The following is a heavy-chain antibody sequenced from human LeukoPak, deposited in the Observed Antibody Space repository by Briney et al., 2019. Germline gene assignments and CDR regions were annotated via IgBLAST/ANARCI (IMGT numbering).Heavy chain of an antibody. D-gene: IGHD3-22*01. CDR1: GGSLSSGSYY. CDR3: ARAQYYYDSSGYQGAWFDP. CDR2: IYYSGST. J-gene: IGHJ5*02. Sequence: SETLSLTCTVSGGSLSSGSYYWSWIRQPPGKGLEWIGYIYYSGSTNYNPSLKSRVTISVDTSKNQFSLKLSSVTAADTAVYYCARAQYYYDSSGYQGAWFDPWGQGTLVTVSS. V-gene: IGHV4-61*01.